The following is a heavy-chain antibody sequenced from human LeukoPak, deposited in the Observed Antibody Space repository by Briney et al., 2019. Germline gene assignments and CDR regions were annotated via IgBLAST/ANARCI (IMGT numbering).Heavy chain of an antibody. V-gene: IGHV4-61*01. CDR2: IYYSGST. CDR3: ARAYDFWSGYYSLDP. CDR1: GGSISSSSYY. D-gene: IGHD3-3*01. Sequence: PSETLSLTCTVSGGSISSSSYYWSWIRQPPGKGLEWIGYIYYSGSTNYNPSLKSRVTISVDTSKNQFSLKLSSVTAADTAVYYCARAYDFWSGYYSLDPWGQGTLVTVSS. J-gene: IGHJ5*02.